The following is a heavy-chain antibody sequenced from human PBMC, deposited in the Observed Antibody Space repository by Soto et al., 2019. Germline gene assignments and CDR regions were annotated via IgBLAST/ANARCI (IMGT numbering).Heavy chain of an antibody. CDR1: GYSFTGHY. J-gene: IGHJ6*02. CDR3: ARDPSSFLGRVYGMDV. CDR2: VNLNTGGT. Sequence: QVQHVQSGAEVKKPGDSVKVSCKASGYSFTGHYMHWVRRAPGQVLEWMGWVNLNTGGTDYAQEFQGRVTMTTATSIRTVYLEVTRLKFDDTAIYYCARDPSSFLGRVYGMDVWGQGTAVTVS. V-gene: IGHV1-2*02.